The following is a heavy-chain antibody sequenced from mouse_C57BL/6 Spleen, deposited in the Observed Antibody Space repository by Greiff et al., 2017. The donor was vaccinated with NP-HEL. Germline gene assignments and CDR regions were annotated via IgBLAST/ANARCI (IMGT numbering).Heavy chain of an antibody. CDR2: ISSGSGTI. J-gene: IGHJ3*01. V-gene: IGHV5-17*01. CDR1: GFTFSDYG. Sequence: EVKLVESGGGLVKPGGSLKLSCAASGFTFSDYGMHWVRQAPEKGLEWVAYISSGSGTIYYADTVKGRYTISRDNAKNTLFLQMTSWGSEDTARYDCATGGFAYWGQGTLVTVAA. CDR3: ATGGFAY.